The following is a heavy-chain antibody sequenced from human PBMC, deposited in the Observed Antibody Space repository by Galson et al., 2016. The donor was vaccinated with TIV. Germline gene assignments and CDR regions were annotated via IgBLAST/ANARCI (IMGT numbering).Heavy chain of an antibody. J-gene: IGHJ6*02. CDR1: GLSVSINY. CDR3: ARDRVVDATYYYYYYGMDV. CDR2: ISDGGKT. V-gene: IGHV3-66*02. Sequence: SLRLSCAASGLSVSINYMTWVRQAPGKGLEWVSLISDGGKTYYPDSVKGRFTISRDNSKNTLYLQMNSLRVEDTGVYYCARDRVVDATYYYYYYGMDVWGQRTAVTVSS. D-gene: IGHD2-15*01.